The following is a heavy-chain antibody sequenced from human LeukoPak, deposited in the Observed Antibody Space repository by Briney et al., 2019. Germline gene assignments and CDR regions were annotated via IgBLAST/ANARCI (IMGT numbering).Heavy chain of an antibody. Sequence: SETLSLTCTVPGGSISSYYWSWIRQPPGKGLEWIGYIYYSGSTNYNPSLKSRVTISVDTSKNQFSLKLSSVTAADTAVYYCAAHYYGSGSYYKGGDAFDIWGQGTMVTVSS. CDR2: IYYSGST. V-gene: IGHV4-59*01. CDR1: GGSISSYY. CDR3: AAHYYGSGSYYKGGDAFDI. D-gene: IGHD3-10*01. J-gene: IGHJ3*02.